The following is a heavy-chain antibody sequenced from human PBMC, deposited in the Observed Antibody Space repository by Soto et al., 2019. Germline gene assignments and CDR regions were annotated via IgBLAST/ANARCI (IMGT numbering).Heavy chain of an antibody. Sequence: KTSETLSLTCTVSGGSISSYYWSWIRQPPGKGLEWIGYIYYSGSTNYNPSLKSRVTISVDTSKNQFSLKLSSVTAADTAVYYCARDLRYYDSSGYRGSWFDPWGQGTLVTVSS. V-gene: IGHV4-59*01. CDR1: GGSISSYY. J-gene: IGHJ5*02. D-gene: IGHD3-22*01. CDR2: IYYSGST. CDR3: ARDLRYYDSSGYRGSWFDP.